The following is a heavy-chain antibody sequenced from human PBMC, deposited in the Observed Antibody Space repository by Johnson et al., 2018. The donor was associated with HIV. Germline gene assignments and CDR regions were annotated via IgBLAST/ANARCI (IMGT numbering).Heavy chain of an antibody. Sequence: VQLVESGGGVVRPGESLRLSCAASGFTFDDYGMSWVRQVPWKGLEWVASIKQDGTEKYYVDSVRGRFTVSRDNSKNTLYLQMNSLRAEDTAVYYGAKGGRGYSGYEGGDIWGQGTMVTVSS. D-gene: IGHD5-12*01. CDR3: AKGGRGYSGYEGGDI. V-gene: IGHV3-7*03. J-gene: IGHJ3*02. CDR1: GFTFDDYG. CDR2: IKQDGTEK.